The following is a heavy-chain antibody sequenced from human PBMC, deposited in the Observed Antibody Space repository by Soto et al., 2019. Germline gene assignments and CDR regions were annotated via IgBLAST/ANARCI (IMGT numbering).Heavy chain of an antibody. CDR1: RYPCTNYY. Sequence: ASVTLYWRASRYPCTNYYVHWLRQPPGQALAWMGTIHLSGDITTNPQKFQGRVTMTRATSTSTVYMEMSSLRSKDTAVYDCARGWELGYGGQGTLVTVSS. D-gene: IGHD1-7*01. CDR2: IHLSGDIT. CDR3: ARGWELGY. V-gene: IGHV1-46*01. J-gene: IGHJ4*02.